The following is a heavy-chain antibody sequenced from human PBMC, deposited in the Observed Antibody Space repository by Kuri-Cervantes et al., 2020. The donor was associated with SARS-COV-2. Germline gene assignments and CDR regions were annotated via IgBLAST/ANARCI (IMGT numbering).Heavy chain of an antibody. D-gene: IGHD3-10*01. CDR2: ISYSGST. J-gene: IGHJ6*02. CDR3: ARDPLLGSGSYHYYYYYGMDV. V-gene: IGHV4-39*07. CDR1: GDSISSSSYY. Sequence: SETLSLTCTVSGDSISSSSYYWGWIRQPPGKGLEWIASISYSGSTYYNPSLKSRITISVDTSRNQFSLSLSSVTAADTAVYYCARDPLLGSGSYHYYYYYGMDVWGQGTTVTVSS.